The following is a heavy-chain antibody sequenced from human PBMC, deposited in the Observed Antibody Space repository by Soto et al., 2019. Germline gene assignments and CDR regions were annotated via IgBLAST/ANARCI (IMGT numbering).Heavy chain of an antibody. D-gene: IGHD3-10*01. V-gene: IGHV3-66*01. CDR2: IYSGGST. CDR3: ARVGTGYYFDY. CDR1: GFTVSSNY. Sequence: GGSLRLSCAASGFTVSSNYMSWVRQAPGKGLEWVSVIYSGGSTYYADSVKGRFTISRDNSKNTLYLQMNSLRAEDTAVYYCARVGTGYYFDYWGQGTLVTVSS. J-gene: IGHJ4*02.